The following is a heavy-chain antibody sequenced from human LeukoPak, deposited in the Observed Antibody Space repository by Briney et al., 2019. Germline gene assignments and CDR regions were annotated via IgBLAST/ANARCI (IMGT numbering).Heavy chain of an antibody. D-gene: IGHD6-19*01. CDR3: ARPDLDSGWYSLGAFDI. J-gene: IGHJ3*02. Sequence: KPSETLSLTCTVSGGSISSSSYYWAWSRQPPGKGLEWIGSFYYSGSTYYNPSLKSRVTISVDTSKNQFSLKLSSVTAADTAVYYCARPDLDSGWYSLGAFDIWGQGTMVTVSS. CDR2: FYYSGST. CDR1: GGSISSSSYY. V-gene: IGHV4-39*01.